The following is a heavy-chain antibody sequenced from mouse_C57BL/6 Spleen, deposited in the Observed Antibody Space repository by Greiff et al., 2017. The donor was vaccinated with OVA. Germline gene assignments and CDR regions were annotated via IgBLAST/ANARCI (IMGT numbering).Heavy chain of an antibody. CDR2: IWSGGST. D-gene: IGHD2-1*01. V-gene: IGHV2-2*01. Sequence: VQLQQSGPGLVQPSQSLSITCTVSGFSLTSYGVHWVRQSPGKGLEWLGVIWSGGSTDYNAAFISRLSISKDNSKSQVFFKMNSLQADDTAIYYCARKRGNYGNYAFAMDYWGQGTSVTVSS. CDR1: GFSLTSYG. CDR3: ARKRGNYGNYAFAMDY. J-gene: IGHJ4*01.